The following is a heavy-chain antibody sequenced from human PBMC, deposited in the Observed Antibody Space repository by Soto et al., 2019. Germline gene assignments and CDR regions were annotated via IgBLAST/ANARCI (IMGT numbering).Heavy chain of an antibody. CDR2: LSGDGSRA. CDR1: GFNFGGYA. CDR3: AKRGGYAISFYDS. V-gene: IGHV3-23*01. Sequence: GGSLRLSCAGTGFNFGGYAMSWVRQAPGKGLEWVSTLSGDGSRAYYADSVRGRFTVSRDNSKSTLYLRMNSLRADGTAIYYCAKRGGYAISFYDSWGQGTLVTVSS. J-gene: IGHJ4*02. D-gene: IGHD3-16*01.